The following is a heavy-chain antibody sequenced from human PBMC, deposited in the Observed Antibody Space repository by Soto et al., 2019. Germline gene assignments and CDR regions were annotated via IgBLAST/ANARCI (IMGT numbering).Heavy chain of an antibody. J-gene: IGHJ5*02. V-gene: IGHV3-23*01. CDR3: AKERGYDSLYFGWFDP. Sequence: GGSLRLSCAASGFTFSSYAMSWVRQAPGKGLEWVSAISGSGGSTYYADSVKGRFTISRDNSKNTLYLQMNSLRAEDTAVYYCAKERGYDSLYFGWFDPWGQGTLVTVSS. D-gene: IGHD5-12*01. CDR1: GFTFSSYA. CDR2: ISGSGGST.